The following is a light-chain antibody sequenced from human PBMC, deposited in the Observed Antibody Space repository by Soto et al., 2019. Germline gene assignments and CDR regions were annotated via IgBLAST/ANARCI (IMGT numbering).Light chain of an antibody. CDR2: GTF. Sequence: AIQMTQSPSSLSASVGDRVTITCRASQDIRTELGWYQQKPGKAPRLLIYGTFSLQSGVPSRFSGSGSGTDFTLTLHSLQPDDFSTYYCLQDFKYPRKFRQGTQVEGK. CDR3: LQDFKYPRK. CDR1: QDIRTE. J-gene: IGKJ1*01. V-gene: IGKV1-6*01.